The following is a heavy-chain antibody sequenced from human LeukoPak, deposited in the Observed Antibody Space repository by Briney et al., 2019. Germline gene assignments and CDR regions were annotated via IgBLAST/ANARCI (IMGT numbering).Heavy chain of an antibody. CDR2: ISYDGSNK. CDR1: GFTFSSYG. CDR3: AKDSSVYYYDSRNCDY. V-gene: IGHV3-30*18. Sequence: PGGSLRLSCAASGFTFSSYGMHWVRQAPGKGLEWVAVISYDGSNKYYADSVKGRFTISRDNSKNTLYLQMNSLRAEDTAVYYCAKDSSVYYYDSRNCDYWGQGTLVTVSS. D-gene: IGHD3-22*01. J-gene: IGHJ4*02.